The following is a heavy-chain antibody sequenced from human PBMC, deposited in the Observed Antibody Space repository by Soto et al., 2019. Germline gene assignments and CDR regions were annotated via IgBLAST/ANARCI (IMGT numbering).Heavy chain of an antibody. CDR3: AREKVGANDY. Sequence: QVQLVQSGAEVKKPGASVKVSCKASGYTFTRYDINWVRHATGQGLEWMGWMNPNSGNTGYAQRCQGRVTMTRNTSISTAYMELNSLRSDDTAIDYCAREKVGANDYWGQGTLVTVSS. D-gene: IGHD1-26*01. V-gene: IGHV1-8*01. J-gene: IGHJ4*02. CDR1: GYTFTRYD. CDR2: MNPNSGNT.